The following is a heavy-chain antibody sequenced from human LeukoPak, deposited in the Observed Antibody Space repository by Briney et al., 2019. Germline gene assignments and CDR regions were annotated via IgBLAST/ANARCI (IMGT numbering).Heavy chain of an antibody. CDR1: GGSFSGYY. CDR2: INHSGST. V-gene: IGHV4-34*01. Sequence: PSETLSLTCAVYGGSFSGYYWSWIRQPPGKGLEWIGEINHSGSTNYNPSLKSRVTISVDTSKNQFSLKLSSVTAADTAVYYCARHGGDFWSGYHWDYWGQGTLVTVSS. J-gene: IGHJ4*02. D-gene: IGHD3-3*01. CDR3: ARHGGDFWSGYHWDY.